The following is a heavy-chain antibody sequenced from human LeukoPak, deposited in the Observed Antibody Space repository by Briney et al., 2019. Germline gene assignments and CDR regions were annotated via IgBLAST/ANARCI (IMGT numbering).Heavy chain of an antibody. CDR3: ASPQPGIQLWGPGAFDI. CDR2: INPYSGDA. D-gene: IGHD5-18*01. J-gene: IGHJ3*02. CDR1: GYSFTEYY. Sequence: GASVKVSCKASGYSFTEYYMHWVRQAPGQGLEWMGRINPYSGDADYAQKFQGRVTVTRDTSITTVYMELSSLRSDDTAVYYCASPQPGIQLWGPGAFDIWGQGTMVTVSS. V-gene: IGHV1-2*06.